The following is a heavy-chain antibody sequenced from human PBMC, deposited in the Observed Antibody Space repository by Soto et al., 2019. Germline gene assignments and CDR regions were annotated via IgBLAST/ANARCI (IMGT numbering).Heavy chain of an antibody. CDR3: ARLGDYDFWSGPNWFDP. D-gene: IGHD3-3*01. V-gene: IGHV5-51*01. Sequence: ESLKISRKGSGYSFTSYWIGWVRQMPGKGLEWMGIIYPGDSDTRYSPSFQGQVTISADKSISTAYLQWSSLKASDTAMYYCARLGDYDFWSGPNWFDPWGQGTLVTVSS. CDR1: GYSFTSYW. J-gene: IGHJ5*02. CDR2: IYPGDSDT.